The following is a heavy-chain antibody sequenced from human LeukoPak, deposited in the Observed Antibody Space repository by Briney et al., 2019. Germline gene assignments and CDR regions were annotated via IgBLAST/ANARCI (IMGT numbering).Heavy chain of an antibody. CDR2: ISSTGSDI. CDR3: ARDRDYYYGMDV. Sequence: GGSLGLSCAVSGFTFSRYIMNWVRQAPGKGLEWVSSISSTGSDIYYADSVKGRFTISRDNAKNSLYLQMDSLRADDTAVYYCARDRDYYYGMDVWGQGTTVTVSS. J-gene: IGHJ6*02. V-gene: IGHV3-21*01. D-gene: IGHD3-10*01. CDR1: GFTFSRYI.